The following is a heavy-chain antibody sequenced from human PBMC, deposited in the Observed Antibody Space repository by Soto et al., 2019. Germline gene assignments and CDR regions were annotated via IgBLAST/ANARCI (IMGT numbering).Heavy chain of an antibody. D-gene: IGHD4-17*01. J-gene: IGHJ3*02. Sequence: QLVESGGGVVQPGRSLRLSCAASGFTFNAYAIHWVRQAPGKGLEWVAVASFDGTTQYYADSVKGRFTMSRDNSNDTLYLQVNSLRTEDTAVYYCARDGLYSTPVTTSHPFFDIWGQGTMVTVSS. V-gene: IGHV3-30-3*01. CDR1: GFTFNAYA. CDR2: ASFDGTTQ. CDR3: ARDGLYSTPVTTSHPFFDI.